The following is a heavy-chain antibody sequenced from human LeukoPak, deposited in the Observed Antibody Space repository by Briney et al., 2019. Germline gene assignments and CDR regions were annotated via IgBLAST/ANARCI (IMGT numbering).Heavy chain of an antibody. D-gene: IGHD6-13*01. CDR2: IFYSGNT. CDR1: GGSISSSTYY. CDR3: ARVVAAAGNNWFDP. V-gene: IGHV4-39*07. Sequence: SETLSLTCTVSGGSISSSTYYGGWIRQPPGKGLEWIGSIFYSGNTYYNPSLKSRVTISIDTSKNQFSLKLNSVTAADTALYYCARVVAAAGNNWFDPWGQGTLVTVSS. J-gene: IGHJ5*02.